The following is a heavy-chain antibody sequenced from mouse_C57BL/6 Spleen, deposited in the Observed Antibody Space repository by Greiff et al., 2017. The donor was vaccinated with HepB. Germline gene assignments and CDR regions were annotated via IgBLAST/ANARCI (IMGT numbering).Heavy chain of an antibody. CDR1: GYTFTSYW. CDR2: IDPSDSYT. CDR3: ARGIYCGNSPWFAY. V-gene: IGHV1-50*01. D-gene: IGHD2-1*01. Sequence: QVQLQQPGAELVKPGASVKLSCKASGYTFTSYWMQWVKQRPGQGLEWIGEIDPSDSYTNYNQKFKGKATLTVDTSSSTAYMQLSSLTSEDSAVYYCARGIYCGNSPWFAYWGQGTLVTVSA. J-gene: IGHJ3*01.